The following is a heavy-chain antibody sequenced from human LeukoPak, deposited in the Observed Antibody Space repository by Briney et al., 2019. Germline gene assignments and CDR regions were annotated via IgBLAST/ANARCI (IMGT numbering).Heavy chain of an antibody. CDR3: ARAKWDREQWLVRGSFDY. CDR2: INLSGST. J-gene: IGHJ4*02. Sequence: SETLSLTCAVYGGSFSGYYWSWIRQPPGKGLEWIGEINLSGSTNYNPSLKSRVTISVDTSKNQFSLKLSSVTAADTAVYYCARAKWDREQWLVRGSFDYWGQGTLVTVSS. V-gene: IGHV4-34*01. D-gene: IGHD6-19*01. CDR1: GGSFSGYY.